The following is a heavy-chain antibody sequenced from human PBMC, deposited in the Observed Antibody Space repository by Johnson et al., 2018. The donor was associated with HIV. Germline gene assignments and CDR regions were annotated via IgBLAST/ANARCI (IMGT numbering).Heavy chain of an antibody. CDR1: GFTFSSYG. V-gene: IGHV3-33*06. D-gene: IGHD6-6*01. CDR3: EKDLSSSSL. J-gene: IGHJ3*01. CDR2: IWYDGSNK. Sequence: QMQLVESGGGVVQPGRSLRLSCAASGFTFSSYGMHWVRQAPGNGLEWVAVIWYDGSNKYYADSVKGRFTISRDNSKNTLYLQLNSLRAEDTAVYYCEKDLSSSSLWGQGTMVTVSS.